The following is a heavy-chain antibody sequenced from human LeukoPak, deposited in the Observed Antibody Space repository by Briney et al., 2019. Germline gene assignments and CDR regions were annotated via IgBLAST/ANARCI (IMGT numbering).Heavy chain of an antibody. CDR3: ARDRYCSSTSCYVGIAAAGTIFDY. CDR1: GFTFSSYS. D-gene: IGHD2-2*01. CDR2: ISSSSSYI. J-gene: IGHJ4*02. Sequence: GGSLRLSCAASGFTFSSYSMNWVRQAPGKGLEWVSSISSSSSYIYYADSVKGRFTISRDNAKNSLYLQMNSLRAEDTAVYYCARDRYCSSTSCYVGIAAAGTIFDYWGQGTLVTVSS. V-gene: IGHV3-21*01.